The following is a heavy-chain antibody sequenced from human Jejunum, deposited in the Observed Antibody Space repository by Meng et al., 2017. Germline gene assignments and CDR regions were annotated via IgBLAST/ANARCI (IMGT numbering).Heavy chain of an antibody. CDR1: GYTFPPYN. D-gene: IGHD1-26*01. CDR3: ARELISYAFDY. J-gene: IGHJ4*02. V-gene: IGHV1-2*06. Sequence: QWQLVQAGAEVKKPGASVKVSCKASGYTFPPYNIHWLRQAPGQGLEWMGRINTRTGGTIYTQKFYGRVTMTRDTSISTAYMELSRLRSDDTAVYYCARELISYAFDYWGQGSLVTVSS. CDR2: INTRTGGT.